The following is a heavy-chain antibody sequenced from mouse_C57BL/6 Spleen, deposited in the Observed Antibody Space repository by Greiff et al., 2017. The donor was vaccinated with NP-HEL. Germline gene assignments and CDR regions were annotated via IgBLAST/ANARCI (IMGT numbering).Heavy chain of an antibody. CDR2: INPNNGGT. D-gene: IGHD3-3*01. V-gene: IGHV1-26*01. CDR1: GYTFTDYY. J-gene: IGHJ2*01. CDR3: AISGTEFDY. Sequence: VQLQQSGPELVKPGASVKISCKASGYTFTDYYMNWVKQSHGKSLEWIGDINPNNGGTSYNQKFKGKATLTVDKSSSTAYMELRSLTSEDSAVYYCAISGTEFDYWGQGTTLTVSS.